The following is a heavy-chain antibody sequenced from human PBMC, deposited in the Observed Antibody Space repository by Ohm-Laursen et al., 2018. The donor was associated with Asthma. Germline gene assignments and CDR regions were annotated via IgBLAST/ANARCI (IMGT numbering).Heavy chain of an antibody. V-gene: IGHV3-7*03. CDR2: INQDGSQK. CDR3: AKDGSSITIYGMDV. Sequence: SLRLSCAASGFTFNTYWMSWVRQAPGKGLEWVANINQDGSQKYYVDSVKGRFTLSRINAKNSLYLQMNSLTAEDTAVYYCAKDGSSITIYGMDVWGQGTTVTVSS. CDR1: GFTFNTYW. J-gene: IGHJ6*02. D-gene: IGHD6-13*01.